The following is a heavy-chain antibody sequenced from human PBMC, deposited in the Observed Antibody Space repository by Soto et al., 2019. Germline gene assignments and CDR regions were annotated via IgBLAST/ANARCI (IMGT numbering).Heavy chain of an antibody. D-gene: IGHD1-26*01. J-gene: IGHJ4*02. CDR2: ISAYNGNT. CDR3: ARHIKVGRELRPGVFDY. V-gene: IGHV1-18*04. Sequence: GASVKVSCKASGYTFTSYGISWVRQAPGQGLEWMGWISAYNGNTNYAQKLQGRVTMTTDTSTSTAYMELRSLRSDDTAVYYCARHIKVGRELRPGVFDYWGQGTLVTVSS. CDR1: GYTFTSYG.